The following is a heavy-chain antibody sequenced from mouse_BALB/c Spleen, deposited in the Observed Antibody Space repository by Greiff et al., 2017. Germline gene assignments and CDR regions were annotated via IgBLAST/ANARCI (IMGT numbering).Heavy chain of an antibody. J-gene: IGHJ3*01. Sequence: QVQLQQSGAELAKPGASVKMSCKASGYTFTSYWMHWVKQRPGQGLEWIGYINPSTGYTEYNQKFKDKATLTADKSSSTAYMQLSSLTSEDSAVYYCARWDGNSLFAYWGQGTLVTVSA. CDR1: GYTFTSYW. D-gene: IGHD2-1*01. V-gene: IGHV1-7*01. CDR2: INPSTGYT. CDR3: ARWDGNSLFAY.